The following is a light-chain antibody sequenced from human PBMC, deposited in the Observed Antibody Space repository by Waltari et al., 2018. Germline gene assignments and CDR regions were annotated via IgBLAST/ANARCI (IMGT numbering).Light chain of an antibody. CDR1: SSDIGGYNY. J-gene: IGLJ2*01. Sequence: QAAQTQPRSVSGSPGQSVTIPCTGTSSDIGGYNYVSWYQQHPGTAPKLMIYEVSKRPSGVSDRFSGSKSGNTASLTISGLQAEDEADYYCCSYAGSYTYVLFGGGTRLTVL. CDR2: EVS. CDR3: CSYAGSYTYVL. V-gene: IGLV2-11*01.